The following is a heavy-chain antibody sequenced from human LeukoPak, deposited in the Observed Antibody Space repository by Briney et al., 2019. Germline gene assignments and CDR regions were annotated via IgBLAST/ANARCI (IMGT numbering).Heavy chain of an antibody. D-gene: IGHD3-22*01. CDR1: GGSISSYY. V-gene: IGHV4-59*01. J-gene: IGHJ5*02. CDR3: ARVDSSGFKGNWFDP. CDR2: IYYSGST. Sequence: TSETLSLTCTVSGGSISSYYWSWIRQPPGKGLEWIGYIYYSGSTNYNPSLKSRVTISVDTSKNQFSLKLSSVTAADTAVYYCARVDSSGFKGNWFDPWGQGTLVTVSS.